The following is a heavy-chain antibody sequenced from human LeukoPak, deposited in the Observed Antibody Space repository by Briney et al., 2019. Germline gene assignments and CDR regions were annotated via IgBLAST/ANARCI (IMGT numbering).Heavy chain of an antibody. D-gene: IGHD5-12*01. Sequence: SQTLSLTCALSGDSVSSNSAAWGWVRQSGWRGLEWLGRTYFYMSKWYIDYAESVKARITIPPDTSYNHVSLQLTSVTPEDTAVYYCARRRYSGYEGYFDYWGQGTRVTVSS. J-gene: IGHJ4*02. V-gene: IGHV6-1*01. CDR1: GDSVSSNSAA. CDR2: TYFYMSKWYI. CDR3: ARRRYSGYEGYFDY.